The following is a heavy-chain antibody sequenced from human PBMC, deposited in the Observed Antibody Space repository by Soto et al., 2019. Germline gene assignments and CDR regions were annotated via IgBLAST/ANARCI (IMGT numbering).Heavy chain of an antibody. Sequence: QVQLVESGGGVGQPGRSLRLSCAASGFTFSSYGMHWVRQGPGKGLEWVAVISYDGSNKYYADSVKGRFTISRDNSKNTLYLQMNSLRAEDTAVYYCAKDQAVTIYWYFDLWGRGTLVTVSS. CDR2: ISYDGSNK. CDR1: GFTFSSYG. D-gene: IGHD4-17*01. J-gene: IGHJ2*01. V-gene: IGHV3-30*18. CDR3: AKDQAVTIYWYFDL.